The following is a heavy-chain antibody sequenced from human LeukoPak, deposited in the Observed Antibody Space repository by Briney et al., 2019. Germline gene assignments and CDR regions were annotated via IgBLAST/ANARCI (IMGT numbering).Heavy chain of an antibody. J-gene: IGHJ6*02. CDR2: INHSGST. V-gene: IGHV4-34*01. CDR3: ASWPSYYYYGMDV. Sequence: PSETLSLTCAVYGGSFSGYYWSWIRQPPGKGLEWIGEINHSGSTNYNPPLKSRVTISVDTSKNQFSLKLSSVTAADTAVYYCASWPSYYYYGMDVWGQGTTVTVSS. CDR1: GGSFSGYY.